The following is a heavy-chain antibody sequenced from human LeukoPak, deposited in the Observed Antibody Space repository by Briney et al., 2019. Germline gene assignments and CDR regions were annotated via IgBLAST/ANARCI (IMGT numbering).Heavy chain of an antibody. CDR1: GFTFDDYA. Sequence: SLRLSCAASGFTFDDYAMHWVRQAPGKGLEWVSGISWNSGSIGYADSVKGRFTISRDNAKNSLYLQMNSLRAEDTALYYCAKAIYEYSSSSGFDYWGQGTLVTVSS. CDR2: ISWNSGSI. J-gene: IGHJ4*02. V-gene: IGHV3-9*01. CDR3: AKAIYEYSSSSGFDY. D-gene: IGHD6-6*01.